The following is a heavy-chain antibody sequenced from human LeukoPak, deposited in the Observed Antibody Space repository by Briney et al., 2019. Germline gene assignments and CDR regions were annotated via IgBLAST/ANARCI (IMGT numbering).Heavy chain of an antibody. D-gene: IGHD3-3*01. V-gene: IGHV3-53*01. Sequence: GGSLRLSCAASGFTVSSNYMSWVRQAPGKGLEWVSVIYSGGMTYYADSVKGRFTISRDNSKNTLYLQMNSLRAEDTAVYYCAKDWNYYDFWSGYYFAEYFQHWGQGTLVTVSS. CDR1: GFTVSSNY. CDR2: IYSGGMT. J-gene: IGHJ1*01. CDR3: AKDWNYYDFWSGYYFAEYFQH.